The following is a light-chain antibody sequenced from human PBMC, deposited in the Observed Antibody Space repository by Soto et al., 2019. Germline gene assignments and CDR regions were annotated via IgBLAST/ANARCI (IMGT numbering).Light chain of an antibody. CDR1: QDISNY. J-gene: IGKJ4*01. Sequence: DIQMTQSPSSLSASVGDRVTITCQASQDISNYLNWYQQKPGKAPKLLIYDASNLETEVPSRFSGSGSGTDVTFAISSLQPEDMAAYYSQLYDNLPLTFGGGTKVDIK. CDR2: DAS. V-gene: IGKV1-33*01. CDR3: QLYDNLPLT.